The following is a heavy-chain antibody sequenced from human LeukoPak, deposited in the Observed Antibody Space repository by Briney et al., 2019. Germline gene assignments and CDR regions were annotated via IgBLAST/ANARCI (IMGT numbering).Heavy chain of an antibody. D-gene: IGHD4-11*01. CDR3: ARDRGYSNFDY. Sequence: GGSLRLSCAASGFGFSNYWMSWARQAPGKGLEWVANIDEDGSEKNYVDSVKGRFTISRDNAQDSLYLQMNSLRAEDTAVYYCARDRGYSNFDYCGQGTLFTVSS. V-gene: IGHV3-7*01. CDR1: GFGFSNYW. J-gene: IGHJ4*02. CDR2: IDEDGSEK.